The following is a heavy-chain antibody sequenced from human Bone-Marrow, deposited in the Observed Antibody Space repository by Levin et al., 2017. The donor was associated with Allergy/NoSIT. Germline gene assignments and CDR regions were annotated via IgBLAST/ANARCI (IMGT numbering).Heavy chain of an antibody. J-gene: IGHJ4*02. D-gene: IGHD3-16*01. CDR1: GFTFSRYG. Sequence: PGGSLRLSCAASGFTFSRYGIHWVRQAPGKGLEWVAVISYDGSNKHYADSVKGRFTISRDDAKNTLFLQMSSLRAEDTAVYYCAKDFGGKGFDYWGQGILVTVSS. V-gene: IGHV3-30*18. CDR2: ISYDGSNK. CDR3: AKDFGGKGFDY.